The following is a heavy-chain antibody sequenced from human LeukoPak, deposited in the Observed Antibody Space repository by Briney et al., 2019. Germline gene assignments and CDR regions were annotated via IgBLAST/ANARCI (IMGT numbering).Heavy chain of an antibody. D-gene: IGHD2-2*01. CDR3: ARVVPAALKPKPDNWFDP. V-gene: IGHV1-2*02. Sequence: GASVKVSCKTSGYRFTGYYMHWVRQAPGQGLEWMGWINPKSGDPIYVQKFQGRVTLTRDTSIDTVYMELSRLRSDDTAVYYCARVVPAALKPKPDNWFDPWGQGTLVTVSS. J-gene: IGHJ5*02. CDR2: INPKSGDP. CDR1: GYRFTGYY.